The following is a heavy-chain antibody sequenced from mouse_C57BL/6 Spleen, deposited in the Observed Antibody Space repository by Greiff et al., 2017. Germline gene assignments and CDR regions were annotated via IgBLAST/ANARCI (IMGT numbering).Heavy chain of an antibody. CDR1: GYTFTDYE. V-gene: IGHV1-15*01. J-gene: IGHJ3*01. Sequence: VQVVESGAELVRPGASVTLSCKASGYTFTDYEMHWVKQTPVHGLEWIGAIDPETGGTAYNQKFKGKAILTADKSSSTAYMELRSLTSEDSAVYYCTRGYYGSRFAYWGQGTLVTVSA. CDR3: TRGYYGSRFAY. D-gene: IGHD1-1*01. CDR2: IDPETGGT.